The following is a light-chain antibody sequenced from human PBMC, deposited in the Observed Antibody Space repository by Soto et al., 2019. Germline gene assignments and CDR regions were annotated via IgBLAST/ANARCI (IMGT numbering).Light chain of an antibody. J-gene: IGKJ4*01. CDR3: QTYNNWQLT. CDR2: GAY. CDR1: QIVSSSY. Sequence: DIVLTDAPAKLSLSLLERAILSFSASQIVSSSYLAWYQQKPGQANRLLIYGAYSRATGIKARFSGSRSGAEFTLTIKSMQPEDFAVYYCQTYNNWQLTCGGGHKGDIK. V-gene: IGKV3-20*02.